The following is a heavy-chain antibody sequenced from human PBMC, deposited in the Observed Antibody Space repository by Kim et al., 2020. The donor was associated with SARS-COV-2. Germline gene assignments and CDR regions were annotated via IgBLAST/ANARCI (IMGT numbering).Heavy chain of an antibody. CDR3: ARPLGYEILTGSGMDV. V-gene: IGHV3-21*01. CDR1: GFTFSNYS. Sequence: GGSLRLSCVVSGFTFSNYSMAWVRQAPGKGLEWVSSISSGSTYIYYADSLKGRFTISRDNAKKSLYLQMNSLRAEDTAVYFCARPLGYEILTGSGMDVWGQGTTVTVSS. CDR2: ISSGSTYI. D-gene: IGHD3-9*01. J-gene: IGHJ6*02.